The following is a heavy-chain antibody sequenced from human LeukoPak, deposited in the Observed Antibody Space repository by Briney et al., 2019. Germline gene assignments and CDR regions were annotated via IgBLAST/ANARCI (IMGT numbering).Heavy chain of an antibody. Sequence: ASVKVSCKASGYTFNSYYIHWVRQAPGQGLEWMGLINCGSGSTTYAQKFQGRITMTRDTSTTTVYMELSSLRCEDTAVYYCAGFSMSWPGIAYYYYHMDVWGKGTTV. J-gene: IGHJ6*03. CDR3: AGFSMSWPGIAYYYYHMDV. CDR2: INCGSGST. D-gene: IGHD6-13*01. CDR1: GYTFNSYY. V-gene: IGHV1-46*02.